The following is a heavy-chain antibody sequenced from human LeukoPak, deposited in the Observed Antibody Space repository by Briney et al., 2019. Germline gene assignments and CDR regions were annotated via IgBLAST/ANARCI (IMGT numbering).Heavy chain of an antibody. CDR3: ARDYCSSTSCLFDY. V-gene: IGHV1-2*06. J-gene: IGHJ4*02. CDR1: GYTFTDYH. CDR2: NNPNSGDT. D-gene: IGHD2-2*01. Sequence: ASVTVSCKASGYTFTDYHMHWVRQDPAHPREWLGRNNPNSGDTNYAQKFQGRVTMTIDTSISTAYMELSRLRSDDTAVYYCARDYCSSTSCLFDYWGQGTLVTVSS.